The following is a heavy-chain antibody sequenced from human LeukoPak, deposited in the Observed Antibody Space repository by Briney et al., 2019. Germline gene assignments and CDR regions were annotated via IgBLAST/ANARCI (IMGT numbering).Heavy chain of an antibody. Sequence: PSETLSLTCTVSGDSISRYYWSWIRQPAGKGLEWIGRIYNGGIITYNPSLKSRVTMSIDTSNNQFSLRLRFVTAADTAVYYCASDAGYSSGWYSDAFDIWGQGTMVTVSS. CDR1: GDSISRYY. V-gene: IGHV4-4*07. CDR3: ASDAGYSSGWYSDAFDI. D-gene: IGHD6-19*01. J-gene: IGHJ3*02. CDR2: IYNGGII.